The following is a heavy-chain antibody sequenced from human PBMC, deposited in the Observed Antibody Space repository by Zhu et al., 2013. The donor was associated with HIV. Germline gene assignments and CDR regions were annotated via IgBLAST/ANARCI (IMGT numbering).Heavy chain of an antibody. V-gene: IGHV1-69*06. D-gene: IGHD2-2*01. CDR3: ARGIVVVPARAWFDP. Sequence: QVQLVQSGAEMKKPGSSVKVSCKASGGTFSNYAVNWVRQAPGQGLEWMGGISPIFGTTDYAQKFQGRVTITADRSTSTAYLELSSLRSEDTAVYYCARGIVVVPARAWFDPWGQGTLVTVSS. J-gene: IGHJ5*02. CDR2: ISPIFGTT. CDR1: GGTFSNYA.